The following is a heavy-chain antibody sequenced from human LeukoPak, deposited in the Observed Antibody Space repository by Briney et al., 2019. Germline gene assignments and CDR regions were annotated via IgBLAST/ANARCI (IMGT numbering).Heavy chain of an antibody. V-gene: IGHV3-21*01. D-gene: IGHD6-13*01. CDR1: GFTFSSYS. CDR2: ISSSSSYI. J-gene: IGHJ4*02. Sequence: PGGSLRLSCAASGFTFSSYSMNWVRQAPGKGLEWVSSISSSSSYIYYADSVKGRFTIPRDNAKNSLYLQMNSLRAEDTAVYYCARDHPLAAAGAFDYWGQGTLVTVSS. CDR3: ARDHPLAAAGAFDY.